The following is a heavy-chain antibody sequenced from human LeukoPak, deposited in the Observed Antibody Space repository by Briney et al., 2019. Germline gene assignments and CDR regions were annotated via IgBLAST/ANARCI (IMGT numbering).Heavy chain of an antibody. CDR3: ARVPAAILVYYYYYMDV. J-gene: IGHJ6*03. CDR1: GFTFSSYG. D-gene: IGHD2-2*01. V-gene: IGHV3-30*02. CDR2: IRYDGSNK. Sequence: GGSLRLSCAASGFTFSSYGMHWVRQAPGKGLEWVAFIRYDGSNKYYADSVKGRFTISRDNSKNTLYLQVNSLRAEDTAVYYCARVPAAILVYYYYYMDVWGKGTTVTVSS.